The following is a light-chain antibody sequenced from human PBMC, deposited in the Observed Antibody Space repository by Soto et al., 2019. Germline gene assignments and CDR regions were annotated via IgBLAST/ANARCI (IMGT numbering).Light chain of an antibody. J-gene: IGKJ2*01. V-gene: IGKV1-17*01. CDR3: LHHNTYPPYT. Sequence: DIQMTQSPSSLSASVGDRVTITCRASQGIRNDLGWYQQKPGKAPKRLIYAASSLQSGVPSRFGGSGSGTEFTLTISRLQPEDFAPYYCLHHNTYPPYTFGQGTKLEIK. CDR2: AAS. CDR1: QGIRND.